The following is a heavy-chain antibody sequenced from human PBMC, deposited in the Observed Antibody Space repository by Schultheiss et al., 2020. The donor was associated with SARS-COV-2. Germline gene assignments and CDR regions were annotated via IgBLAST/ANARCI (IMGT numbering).Heavy chain of an antibody. CDR1: GGSFSGYY. CDR2: ISSSGSTI. J-gene: IGHJ6*02. D-gene: IGHD3-10*01. Sequence: GGSLRLSCAVYGGSFSGYYWSWIRQAPGKGLEWVSYISSSGSTIYYADSVKGRFTISRDNAKNSLYLQMNSLRAEDTAVYYCARVGLWFGELLYGMDVWGQGTTVTVSS. V-gene: IGHV3-11*04. CDR3: ARVGLWFGELLYGMDV.